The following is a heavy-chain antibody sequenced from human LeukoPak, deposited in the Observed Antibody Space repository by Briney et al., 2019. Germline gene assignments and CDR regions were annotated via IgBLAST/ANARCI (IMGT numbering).Heavy chain of an antibody. V-gene: IGHV4-31*03. Sequence: SETLSLTCTVSGGSISSGGYYWSWIRQHPGKGLEWIGYIYYSGSTYYNPSLKSRVTISVDTSKNQFSLKLSSVTAADTAVYYCAREGSSGWSPVDAFDIWGQGTMVTVSS. CDR2: IYYSGST. CDR1: GGSISSGGYY. CDR3: AREGSSGWSPVDAFDI. J-gene: IGHJ3*02. D-gene: IGHD6-19*01.